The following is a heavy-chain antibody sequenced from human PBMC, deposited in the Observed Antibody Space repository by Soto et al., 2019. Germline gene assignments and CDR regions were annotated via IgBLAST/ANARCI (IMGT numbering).Heavy chain of an antibody. J-gene: IGHJ4*01. D-gene: IGHD1-1*01. CDR2: IRGQPYVGTT. V-gene: IGHV3-49*03. CDR1: GSTFRDDA. CDR3: TSARTPNHGNCHSDY. Sequence: GGSLRLSLTTSGSTFRDDAMSWFRQAPGQGLEWVGFIRGQPYVGTTEYAASVRGRFTISRDASKRTVYLQMNSLETEDTALYFDTSARTPNHGNCHSDY.